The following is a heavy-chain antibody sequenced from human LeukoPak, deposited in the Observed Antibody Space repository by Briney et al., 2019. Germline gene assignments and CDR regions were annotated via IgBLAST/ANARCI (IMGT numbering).Heavy chain of an antibody. CDR1: GFTVSSNY. V-gene: IGHV3-66*01. D-gene: IGHD3-22*01. CDR3: ARGGGPPMIVVVPNWFDP. Sequence: GGSLRLSCAGSGFTVSSNYMSWVRQAPGKGLEWVSVIYSGGSTYYADSVKGRFTISRDNSKNTLYPQMNSLRAEDTAVYFCARGGGPPMIVVVPNWFDPWGQGTLVTVSS. CDR2: IYSGGST. J-gene: IGHJ5*02.